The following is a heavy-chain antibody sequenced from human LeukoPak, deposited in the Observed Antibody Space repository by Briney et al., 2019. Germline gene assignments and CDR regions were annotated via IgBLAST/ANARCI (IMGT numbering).Heavy chain of an antibody. D-gene: IGHD2-15*01. V-gene: IGHV2-70*04. CDR3: ARSIYRSGGSCFTTGFDY. CDR2: IDWDDDK. J-gene: IGHJ4*02. Sequence: SGPTLVKPTQTLTLTCTFSGFSLSASGMRVSWIRQPPGKALEWLARIDWDDDKFYSTSLKTRLTISKDTSKNQVVLTMTNMDPVDTATYYCARSIYRSGGSCFTTGFDYWGQGTLVTVSS. CDR1: GFSLSASGMR.